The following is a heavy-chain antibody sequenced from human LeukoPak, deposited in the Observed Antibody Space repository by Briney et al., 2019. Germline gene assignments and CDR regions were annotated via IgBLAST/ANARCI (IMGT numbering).Heavy chain of an antibody. CDR3: ARGLTGYYFDC. V-gene: IGHV3-7*04. Sequence: PGGSLRLSCAASGFTFSSYWMTWVRQAPGKVLEWVANIKQDGSEKYYVDSVKGRFTISRDNAKNSLYLQMNSLRAEDTAVYYCARGLTGYYFDCWGQGTLVTVSP. CDR1: GFTFSSYW. D-gene: IGHD3-9*01. J-gene: IGHJ4*02. CDR2: IKQDGSEK.